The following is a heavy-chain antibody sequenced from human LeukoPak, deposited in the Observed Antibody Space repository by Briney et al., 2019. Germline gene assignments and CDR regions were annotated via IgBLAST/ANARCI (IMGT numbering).Heavy chain of an antibody. D-gene: IGHD4-11*01. CDR2: IWFDGTYE. CDR1: GFTFSSYG. CDR3: AKERDYTEDMDV. V-gene: IGHV3-33*06. Sequence: GGCLRLSCAASGFTFSSYGMHWVRQAPGKGLECVALIWFDGTYEYYADSVKGRFTISRDNSNKTLYLQMNSLRAEDTAVYYCAKERDYTEDMDVWGKGTTVTVSS. J-gene: IGHJ6*03.